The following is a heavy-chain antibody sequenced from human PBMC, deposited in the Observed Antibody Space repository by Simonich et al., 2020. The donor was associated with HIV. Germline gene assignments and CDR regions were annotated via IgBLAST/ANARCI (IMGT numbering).Heavy chain of an antibody. CDR3: ARVFAQHLD. D-gene: IGHD2-21*01. CDR1: GWSFSGYY. CDR2: IYHSGIT. Sequence: QVQLQQWGAGLLKPSETLSLTCAVYGWSFSGYYWPWIRQPPGKGLGLIGTIYHSGITFYTPSLKNRVTFSVEPSKNQVSLWLSSGTAADTAIYYCARVFAQHLDWGQGTLVTVSS. V-gene: IGHV4-34*01. J-gene: IGHJ4*02.